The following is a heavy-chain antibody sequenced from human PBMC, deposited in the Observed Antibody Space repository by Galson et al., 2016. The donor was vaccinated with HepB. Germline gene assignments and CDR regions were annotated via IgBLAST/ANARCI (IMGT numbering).Heavy chain of an antibody. CDR2: IRSKADSYAT. D-gene: IGHD4-17*01. CDR3: TPGGGVTTD. J-gene: IGHJ4*02. Sequence: SLRLSCAASGFTFSGSGMHWVRQASGKGLEWVGRIRSKADSYATAYAASVKGRFTISRDDSKNTAYLQMNSLKTEDTAVHYCTPGGGVTTDWGQGTLVTVSS. V-gene: IGHV3-73*01. CDR1: GFTFSGSG.